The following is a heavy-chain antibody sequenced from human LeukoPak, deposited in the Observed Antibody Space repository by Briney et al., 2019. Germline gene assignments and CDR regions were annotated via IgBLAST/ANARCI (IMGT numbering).Heavy chain of an antibody. Sequence: SETLSLTCTVSSYSFGTPNYWGWIRQSPGKGLEWIGSFYLDGSIYYNPSLKNRVPKSLDKSKNQFSLSLNSVTAADTAVYYCAIRVETDAKYFDFCVQGTLVTVS. CDR2: FYLDGSI. CDR1: SYSFGTPNY. D-gene: IGHD4-23*01. J-gene: IGHJ4*02. V-gene: IGHV4-38-2*02. CDR3: AIRVETDAKYFDF.